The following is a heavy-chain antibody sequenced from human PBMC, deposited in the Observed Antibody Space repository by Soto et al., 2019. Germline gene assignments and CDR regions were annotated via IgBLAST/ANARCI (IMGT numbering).Heavy chain of an antibody. CDR2: INHSGST. Sequence: PSETLSLTCAVYGGSFSGYYWSWIRQPPGKGLEWIGEINHSGSTNYNPSLKSRVTISVDTSKNQFSLKLSSVTAADTAVYYCARALRSYDYIWGSYRMGYYYMDVWGKGTTVTVSS. D-gene: IGHD3-16*02. CDR1: GGSFSGYY. CDR3: ARALRSYDYIWGSYRMGYYYMDV. J-gene: IGHJ6*03. V-gene: IGHV4-34*01.